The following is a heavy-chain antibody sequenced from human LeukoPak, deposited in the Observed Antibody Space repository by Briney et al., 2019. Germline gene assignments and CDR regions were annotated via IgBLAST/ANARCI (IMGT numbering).Heavy chain of an antibody. J-gene: IGHJ4*02. V-gene: IGHV4-34*01. D-gene: IGHD3-10*01. CDR2: INHSGST. CDR1: GGSFSGYY. CDR3: ARARRYYGSGLPSDY. Sequence: KPSETLSLTXAVYGGSFSGYYWSWIGQTPGKGLEWIGEINHSGSTNYNPSLKSRVTISVDTSKNQFSLKLSSVTAADTAVYYCARARRYYGSGLPSDYWGQGTLVTVSS.